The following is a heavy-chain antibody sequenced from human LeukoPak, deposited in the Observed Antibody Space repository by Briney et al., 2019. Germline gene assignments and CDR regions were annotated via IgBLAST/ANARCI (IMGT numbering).Heavy chain of an antibody. CDR1: SASISSSY. Sequence: PSETLSLTCTVSSASISSSYWSWIRQPAGKGLEWIGRMYSGGCPNYNPSLKSRVTMSVDTSKNQFSLKLRSVTAADTAVYYCARAVNMAFDIWGQGTMVTVSS. CDR2: MYSGGCP. CDR3: ARAVNMAFDI. V-gene: IGHV4-4*07. J-gene: IGHJ3*02. D-gene: IGHD2/OR15-2a*01.